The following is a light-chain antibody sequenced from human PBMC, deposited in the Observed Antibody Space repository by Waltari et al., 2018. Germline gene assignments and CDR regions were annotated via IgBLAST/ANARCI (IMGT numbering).Light chain of an antibody. CDR1: QSVAGRS. V-gene: IGKV3-20*01. CDR3: LAYYFSPPLFS. J-gene: IGKJ2*01. Sequence: EIVLTQSPGTLSLSPGERVTLSCRASQSVAGRSLAWYIHKRGLAPRLLIYDAWARASCVPVMFSGSGSLTYFSLSIFFLDSDYFAVFFCLAYYFSPPLFSFG. CDR2: DAW.